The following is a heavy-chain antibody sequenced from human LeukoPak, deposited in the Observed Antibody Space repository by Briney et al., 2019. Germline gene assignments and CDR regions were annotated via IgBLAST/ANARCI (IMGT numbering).Heavy chain of an antibody. CDR1: GFTFSNAG. J-gene: IGHJ4*02. V-gene: IGHV3-15*01. CDR3: TASDTPGLDY. CDR2: IKSKKCGETT. D-gene: IGHD1-1*01. Sequence: PGGSLRLSCAASGFTFSNAGLSWVRQAPGKGLEWVCRIKSKKCGETTDYAAPVTGRFTISKDDSKNPLYIQMNSLKTEDTAVIYCTASDTPGLDYWGQGTLLTVSS.